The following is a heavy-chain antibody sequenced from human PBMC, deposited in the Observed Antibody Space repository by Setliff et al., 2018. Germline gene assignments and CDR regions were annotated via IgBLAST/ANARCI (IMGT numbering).Heavy chain of an antibody. CDR3: ARDIHYNRDY. J-gene: IGHJ4*02. CDR2: IGGNNRDA. Sequence: ASVKVSCKASGYTFTRYGISWVRQAPGQGLEWMGWIGGNNRDAGYAQKFQGRATMTTDTSTSTAYMELTSLRSDDTAVYYCARDIHYNRDYWGQGTLVTVSS. D-gene: IGHD1-20*01. V-gene: IGHV1-18*01. CDR1: GYTFTRYG.